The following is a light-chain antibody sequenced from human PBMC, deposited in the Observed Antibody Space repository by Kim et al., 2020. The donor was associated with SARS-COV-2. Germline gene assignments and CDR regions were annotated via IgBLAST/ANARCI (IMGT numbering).Light chain of an antibody. CDR1: VLAKKY. CDR2: KDT. Sequence: SPGKTAPITCSGDVLAKKYARWFQQKPGQAPLVIIYKDTERPSGIPERFSGSSSGTTVTLTISGAQVEDEADYYCYSVPDNNLGVFGGGTQLTVL. V-gene: IGLV3-27*01. J-gene: IGLJ3*02. CDR3: YSVPDNNLGV.